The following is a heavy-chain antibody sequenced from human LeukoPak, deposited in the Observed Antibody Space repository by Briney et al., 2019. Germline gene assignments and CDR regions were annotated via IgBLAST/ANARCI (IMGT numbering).Heavy chain of an antibody. CDR3: ARVVLRGYYMDV. V-gene: IGHV3-30-3*01. D-gene: IGHD3-10*01. J-gene: IGHJ6*03. Sequence: HTGGSLRLSCAASGFTFSSYAMHWVRQAPGKGLEWVAVISYDGSNKYYADSVKGRFTISRDNSKNTLYLQMNSLRAEDTAVYYCARVVLRGYYMDVWGKGTTVTVS. CDR1: GFTFSSYA. CDR2: ISYDGSNK.